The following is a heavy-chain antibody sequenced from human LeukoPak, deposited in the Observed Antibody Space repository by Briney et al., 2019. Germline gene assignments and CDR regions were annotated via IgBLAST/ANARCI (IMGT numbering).Heavy chain of an antibody. D-gene: IGHD2-2*01. CDR2: FDPEDGET. J-gene: IGHJ6*04. V-gene: IGHV1-24*01. Sequence: ASVKVSCKVSGYTLTELSMHWVRQAPGKGLEWMGGFDPEDGETIYAQKFQGRVTMTEDTSTDTAYMELSSLRSEDTAVYYCATFVVPAAPYYYYYGMDVWGKGTTVTVSS. CDR1: GYTLTELS. CDR3: ATFVVPAAPYYYYYGMDV.